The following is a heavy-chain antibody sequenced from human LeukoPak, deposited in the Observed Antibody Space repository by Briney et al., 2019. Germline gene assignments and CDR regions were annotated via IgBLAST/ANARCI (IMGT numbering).Heavy chain of an antibody. CDR3: ARGPPLKYCSNTNCKPTFDP. D-gene: IGHD2-2*01. J-gene: IGHJ5*02. CDR2: INAGNGNT. V-gene: IGHV1-3*01. CDR1: GYTFTSYA. Sequence: ASVKVSCKASGYTFTSYAMHWVRQAPGQRLEWMGWINAGNGNTKYSQKFQGRVTITRDTSASTAYMELSRLRSDDTAVYYCARGPPLKYCSNTNCKPTFDPWGQGTLVTVSS.